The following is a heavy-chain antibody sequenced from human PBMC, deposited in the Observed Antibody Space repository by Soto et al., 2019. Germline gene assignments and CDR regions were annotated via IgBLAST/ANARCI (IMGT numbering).Heavy chain of an antibody. J-gene: IGHJ4*02. CDR1: GFTFSSYG. D-gene: IGHD2-21*01. CDR2: ISYDGSNK. Sequence: QVQLVESGGGVVQPGRSLRLSCAASGFTFSSYGMHWVRQAPGKGLEWVAVISYDGSNKYYADSVKGRFTISRDNSKNTQYLQMNSLRAEDTAVYYCARYSPRSSFDYWGQGTLVTVSS. CDR3: ARYSPRSSFDY. V-gene: IGHV3-30*03.